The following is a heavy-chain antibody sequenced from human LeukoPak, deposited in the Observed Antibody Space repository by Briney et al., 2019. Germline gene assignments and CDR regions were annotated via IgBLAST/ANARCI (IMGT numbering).Heavy chain of an antibody. Sequence: GGSLRLSCAASGFTFSSYEMNWVRQAPGKGLEWVSYISSSGSTIYYADSVKGRFTISRDNAKNSLYLQMNSLKTEDTAVYYCTTDWAYDILSGYYYMDVWGKGTTVTISS. CDR2: ISSSGSTI. D-gene: IGHD3-9*01. V-gene: IGHV3-48*03. CDR1: GFTFSSYE. CDR3: TTDWAYDILSGYYYMDV. J-gene: IGHJ6*03.